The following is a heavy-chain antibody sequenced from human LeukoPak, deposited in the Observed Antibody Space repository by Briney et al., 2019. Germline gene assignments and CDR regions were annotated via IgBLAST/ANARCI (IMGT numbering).Heavy chain of an antibody. CDR1: GGTLSSYA. Sequence: ASVKVSCMASGGTLSSYAISWVRPAPGQGLEWMGRIIPIFGTANYAQKFQVTVTITTDESTSTPYMELSSLRSEDTAVYYCARENTAMVDNWFDPWGQGTLVTVSS. D-gene: IGHD5-18*01. V-gene: IGHV1-69*05. CDR2: IIPIFGTA. J-gene: IGHJ5*02. CDR3: ARENTAMVDNWFDP.